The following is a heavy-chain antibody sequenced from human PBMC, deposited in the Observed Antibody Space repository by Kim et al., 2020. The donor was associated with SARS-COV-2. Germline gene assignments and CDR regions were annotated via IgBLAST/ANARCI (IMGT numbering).Heavy chain of an antibody. CDR1: GFTFRSYG. Sequence: GGSLRLSCAASGFTFRSYGMHWVRQAPGKGLEWVAVISYDGSNKYYADSVKGRFTISRDNSKNTLYLQMNSPRAEDTAVYYCAKALLMTTAPRFDPWGQGALVTVSS. CDR2: ISYDGSNK. V-gene: IGHV3-30*18. J-gene: IGHJ5*02. CDR3: AKALLMTTAPRFDP. D-gene: IGHD4-4*01.